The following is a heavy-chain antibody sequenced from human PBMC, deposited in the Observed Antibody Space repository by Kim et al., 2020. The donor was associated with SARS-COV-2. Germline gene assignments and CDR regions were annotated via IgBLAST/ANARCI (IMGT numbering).Heavy chain of an antibody. D-gene: IGHD3-10*01. J-gene: IGHJ4*02. CDR1: GYSISSGYY. CDR3: ASRTYGSGSIDGY. CDR2: IYHSGST. V-gene: IGHV4-38-2*02. Sequence: SETLSLTCTVSGYSISSGYYWGWIRQPPGKGLEWIGSIYHSGSTYYNPSLKSRATISVDTSKNQFSLKLSSVTAADTAVSYCASRTYGSGSIDGYWCQGT.